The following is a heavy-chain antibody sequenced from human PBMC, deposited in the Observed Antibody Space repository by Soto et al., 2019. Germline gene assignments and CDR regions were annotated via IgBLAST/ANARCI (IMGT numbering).Heavy chain of an antibody. CDR3: AKLYGDPGRPPDY. Sequence: QVQLVESGGGVVQPGTSLRLSCAASGFTFSSYGMHWVRQAPGMGLEWVAVVSKDGGTKFYKDSVMGRFTISRDNSKNALCLQMSSLRPEDTAVYYCAKLYGDPGRPPDYCGQGTLVTVSS. J-gene: IGHJ4*02. CDR1: GFTFSSYG. D-gene: IGHD4-17*01. V-gene: IGHV3-30*18. CDR2: VSKDGGTK.